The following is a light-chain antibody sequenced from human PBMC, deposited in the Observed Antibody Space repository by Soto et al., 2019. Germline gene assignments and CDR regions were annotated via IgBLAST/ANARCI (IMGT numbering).Light chain of an antibody. J-gene: IGKJ1*01. V-gene: IGKV3-20*01. CDR3: QRYGSSPPT. CDR2: GAS. CDR1: QSVSSNY. Sequence: EIVLTQSPGTLSLSPGERATLSCRASQSVSSNYLAWYQQKPGQAPRLLIYGASNRATGIPDRFSGSGSGTDFTLTISRLEPEDFAVYYCQRYGSSPPTFGQGTTVEIK.